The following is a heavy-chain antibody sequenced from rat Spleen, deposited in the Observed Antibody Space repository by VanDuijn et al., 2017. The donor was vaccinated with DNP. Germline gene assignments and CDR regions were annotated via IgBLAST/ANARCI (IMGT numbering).Heavy chain of an antibody. J-gene: IGHJ2*01. Sequence: EVQLVESGGGLVQPGRSMKLSCAASGFTFSSFPMAWVRQAPTKGLEWVAAIFTSGGSTYYRDSVKGRFTISRDNAKSTLYLQMNSLRSEDMATYYCARWGGDYFDYWGQGVMVTVSS. V-gene: IGHV5-46*01. CDR2: IFTSGGST. CDR3: ARWGGDYFDY. CDR1: GFTFSSFP.